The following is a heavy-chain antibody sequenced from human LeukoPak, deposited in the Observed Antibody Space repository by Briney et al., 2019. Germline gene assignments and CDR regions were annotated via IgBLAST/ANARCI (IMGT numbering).Heavy chain of an antibody. CDR2: INTNNVNR. D-gene: IGHD1-1*01. CDR3: ARAGQLDY. CDR1: GYTFTIYG. V-gene: IGHV1-18*01. J-gene: IGHJ4*02. Sequence: ASVKVSFKSSGYTFTIYGINWVRHAPGQGHEWMGWINTNNVNRNYAQKLQGRVTMTTDTSTNTAYMELMSLTSDDTAVSYCARAGQLDYWGQGTLVTVSS.